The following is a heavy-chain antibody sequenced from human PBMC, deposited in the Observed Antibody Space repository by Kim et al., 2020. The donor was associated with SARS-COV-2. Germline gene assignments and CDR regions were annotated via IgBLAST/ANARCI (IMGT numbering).Heavy chain of an antibody. CDR1: GGSFSGYY. V-gene: IGHV4-34*01. Sequence: SETLSLTCAVYGGSFSGYYWSWIRQPPGKGLEWIGEINHSGSTNYNPSLKSRVTISVDTSKNQFSLKLSSVTAADTAVYYCARWVAAAGYVGYGMDVWGQGTTVTVSS. D-gene: IGHD6-13*01. CDR3: ARWVAAAGYVGYGMDV. J-gene: IGHJ6*02. CDR2: INHSGST.